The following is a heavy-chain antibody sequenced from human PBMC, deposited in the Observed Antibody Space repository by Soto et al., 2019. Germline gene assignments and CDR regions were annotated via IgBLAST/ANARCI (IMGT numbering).Heavy chain of an antibody. CDR2: IWHTGRT. V-gene: IGHV4-4*02. D-gene: IGHD2-15*01. CDR3: VGDSRTGWSSINCYMH. Sequence: QLQLRESGPGLVQPSGTLSLTCDVSGDSLTNNHWWSWVRQAPGKGLEWIGEIWHTGRTNYNPSLKSGVAITISKSKNKFSLKLSSVPAADRAVYYCVGDSRTGWSSINCYMHWGQGTLVTVSS. CDR1: GDSLTNNHW. J-gene: IGHJ4*02.